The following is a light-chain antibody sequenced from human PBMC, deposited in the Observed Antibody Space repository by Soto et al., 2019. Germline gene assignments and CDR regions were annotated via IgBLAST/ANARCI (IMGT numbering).Light chain of an antibody. CDR2: AAS. J-gene: IGKJ3*01. CDR1: QNIREY. Sequence: DIQMTQSPPSLSASVGDRVTITCRASQNIREYLNWYQQKPGKAPKLLIYAASTLQSGAPSRFSGSGSGSAFTLTLSSLQPEDFATYYCQQSFTSPFFTFGPGTKVD. CDR3: QQSFTSPFFT. V-gene: IGKV1-39*01.